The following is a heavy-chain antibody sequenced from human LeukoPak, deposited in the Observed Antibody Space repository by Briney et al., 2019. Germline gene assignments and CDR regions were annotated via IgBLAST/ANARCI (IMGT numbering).Heavy chain of an antibody. CDR3: AKELPANAFDI. J-gene: IGHJ3*02. Sequence: GGSLRLSCAASGFTFSSYAMTWVRQAPGKGLEWVSDISNSGGSTYYADSVKGRFTISRDNSKNPLYLQMNSLRAEDTAVFYCAKELPANAFDIWGQGTMVTVSS. V-gene: IGHV3-23*01. CDR2: ISNSGGST. CDR1: GFTFSSYA. D-gene: IGHD4/OR15-4a*01.